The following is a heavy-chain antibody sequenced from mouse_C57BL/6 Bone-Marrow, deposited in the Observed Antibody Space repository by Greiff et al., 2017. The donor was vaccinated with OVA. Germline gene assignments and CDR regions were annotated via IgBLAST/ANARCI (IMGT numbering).Heavy chain of an antibody. Sequence: QVQLQQPGAELVMPGASVKLSCKASGYTFTSYWMHWVKQRPGQGLEWIGEIDPSDSYTNYNQKFKGKSTLTVDKSSSTAYMQLSSLTSEDSAVYYCAKDGYYWYFDVGGTGTTVTVSS. CDR2: IDPSDSYT. CDR1: GYTFTSYW. CDR3: AKDGYYWYFDV. J-gene: IGHJ1*03. V-gene: IGHV1-69*01. D-gene: IGHD2-3*01.